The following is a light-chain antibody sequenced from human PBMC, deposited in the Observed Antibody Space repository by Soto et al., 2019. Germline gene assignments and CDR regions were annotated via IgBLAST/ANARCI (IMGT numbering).Light chain of an antibody. CDR3: QSYDSSVSKVV. CDR1: SSNIGAGYD. J-gene: IGLJ2*01. V-gene: IGLV1-40*01. CDR2: GNS. Sequence: QSVLTQPPSVSGAPGQRVTSSCTGSSSNIGAGYDVHWYQQLPGTAPKLLIYGNSNRPSGVPDRFSGSKSGTSASLAITGLQAEDEADYSCQSYDSSVSKVVFGGGTKLTVL.